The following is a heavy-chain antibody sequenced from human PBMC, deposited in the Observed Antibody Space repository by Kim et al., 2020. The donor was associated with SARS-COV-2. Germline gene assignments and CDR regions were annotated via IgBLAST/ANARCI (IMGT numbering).Heavy chain of an antibody. CDR1: GVTFSSYA. D-gene: IGHD4-17*01. CDR3: ARDTNDYGDYGYYYYGMDV. Sequence: SVKVSCKASGVTFSSYAISWVRQAPGQGLEWMGGIIPIFGTANYAQKFQGRVTITADESTSTAYMELSSLRSEDTAVYYCARDTNDYGDYGYYYYGMDVWGQGTTVTVSS. J-gene: IGHJ6*02. CDR2: IIPIFGTA. V-gene: IGHV1-69*13.